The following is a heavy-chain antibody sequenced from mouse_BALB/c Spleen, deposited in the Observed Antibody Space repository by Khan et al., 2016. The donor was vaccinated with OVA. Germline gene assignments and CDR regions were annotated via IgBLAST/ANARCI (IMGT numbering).Heavy chain of an antibody. CDR1: GSTFTNFY. V-gene: IGHV1S56*01. CDR2: IYPGNVNT. CDR3: ARGDYYGTYAMDY. J-gene: IGHJ4*01. D-gene: IGHD1-1*01. Sequence: QVRLQQSGPELVKPGASVRISCKASGSTFTNFYIHWVKQRPGQGLEWIGWIYPGNVNTKYNENFKGKATLTADKSSSTAYMLLRSLTSEDSAVYFWARGDYYGTYAMDYWGQGTSVIVSS.